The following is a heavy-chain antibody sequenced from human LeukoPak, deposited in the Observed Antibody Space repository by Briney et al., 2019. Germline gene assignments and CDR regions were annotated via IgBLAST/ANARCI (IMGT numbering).Heavy chain of an antibody. D-gene: IGHD3-16*01. J-gene: IGHJ4*02. Sequence: PSETLSLTCTVSGGSLSGHYWSWIRQPPGKGLEWIGEINHSGSTNYNPSLKSRVTISVDTSKNQFSLKMSSVTAADTAVYYCALRGGGYFDYWGQGTLVTVSS. CDR3: ALRGGGYFDY. V-gene: IGHV4-34*01. CDR2: INHSGST. CDR1: GGSLSGHY.